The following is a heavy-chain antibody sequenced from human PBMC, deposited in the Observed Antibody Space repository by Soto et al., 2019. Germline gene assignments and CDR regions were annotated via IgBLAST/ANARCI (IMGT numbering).Heavy chain of an antibody. CDR2: MNPNSGNT. J-gene: IGHJ3*02. D-gene: IGHD2-2*01. Sequence: ASVKVSCKASGYTFTSYDINWVRQATGQGLEWMGWMNPNSGNTGYAQKFQGRVTMTRNTSISTAYMELSSLRSEDTAVYYCARIRSRRCSSTSCYGGYAFDIWGQGTMVTVSS. CDR1: GYTFTSYD. CDR3: ARIRSRRCSSTSCYGGYAFDI. V-gene: IGHV1-8*01.